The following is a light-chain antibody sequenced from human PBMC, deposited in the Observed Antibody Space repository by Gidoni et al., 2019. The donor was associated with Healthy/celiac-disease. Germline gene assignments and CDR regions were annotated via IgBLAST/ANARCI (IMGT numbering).Light chain of an antibody. V-gene: IGKV3-11*01. Sequence: EIVLTQSPATLSLSPGERATLSCRASQSVSSYLAWYQQKPGQAPRLLIYDASNRATGIPARFRGSGSGTDFTLTISSLEPEDFAVYYCQQRSNFGPGTKVDIK. CDR2: DAS. CDR3: QQRSN. J-gene: IGKJ3*01. CDR1: QSVSSY.